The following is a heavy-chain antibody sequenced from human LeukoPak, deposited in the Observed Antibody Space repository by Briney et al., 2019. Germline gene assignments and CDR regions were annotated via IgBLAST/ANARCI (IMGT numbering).Heavy chain of an antibody. V-gene: IGHV1-69*13. D-gene: IGHD1-26*01. CDR1: GGTLSSYA. CDR2: IIPIFGTA. CDR3: ARVVGSYSVAFDI. J-gene: IGHJ3*02. Sequence: GASVKVSCKASGGTLSSYAISWVRQAPGQGLEWMGGIIPIFGTANYAQKFQGRVTITADESTSTAYMELSSLRSEDTAVYYCARVVGSYSVAFDIWGQGTMVTVSS.